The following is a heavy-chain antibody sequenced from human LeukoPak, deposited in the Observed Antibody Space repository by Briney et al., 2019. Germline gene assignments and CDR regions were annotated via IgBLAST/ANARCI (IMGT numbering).Heavy chain of an antibody. J-gene: IGHJ4*02. CDR3: ARDISSGWYDY. CDR1: GFTFSSYW. CDR2: IKQDGSEK. D-gene: IGHD6-19*01. V-gene: IGHV3-7*03. Sequence: GGSLRLSCAASGFTFSSYWMSWVRQAPGKGLEWVANIKQDGSEKYYVDSVKGRFTISRDNAKNSLYLQMNSLRAEDTAVYYCARDISSGWYDYWGQGTLVTVSP.